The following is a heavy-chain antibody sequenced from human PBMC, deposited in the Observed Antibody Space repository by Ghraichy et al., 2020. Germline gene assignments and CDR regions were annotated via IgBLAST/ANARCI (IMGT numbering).Heavy chain of an antibody. D-gene: IGHD4-17*01. CDR2: IYHSGNT. Sequence: SETLSLTCAVSGYSISSGLYWGWIRQSPGKGLEWIGSIYHSGNTYYNPSLKSRVTMSVDTSKNQFSLKLSSVTAADTAVYYCVRVARGATVPFVYWGQGALVTVSS. J-gene: IGHJ4*02. CDR3: VRVARGATVPFVY. CDR1: GYSISSGLY. V-gene: IGHV4-38-2*01.